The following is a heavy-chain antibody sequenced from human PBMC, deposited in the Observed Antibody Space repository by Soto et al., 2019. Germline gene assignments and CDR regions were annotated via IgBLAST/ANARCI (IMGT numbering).Heavy chain of an antibody. CDR2: IGWNSGTI. J-gene: IGHJ4*02. V-gene: IGHV3-9*01. D-gene: IGHD6-6*01. CDR1: GFTFDDYA. CDR3: TKDAWSSSFSPLFDY. Sequence: EVQLVESGGGLVQSGRSLRLSCAASGFTFDDYAMHWVRQAPGKGLEWVSGIGWNSGTIGYADAVKGRFTISRDNARNSLYLQMNSLRGEDTCLYFCTKDAWSSSFSPLFDYWGQGTLVTVSS.